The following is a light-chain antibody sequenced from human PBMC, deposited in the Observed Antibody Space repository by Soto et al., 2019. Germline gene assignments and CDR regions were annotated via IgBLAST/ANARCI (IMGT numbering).Light chain of an antibody. CDR2: GAS. CDR1: QSVSSNF. CDR3: QQYGSSPCP. Sequence: EIVLTQSPGTLSLSPGERATLSCRASQSVSSNFLAWYQQKPGQAPRLLLYGASSRATRIPDRFSGSGSGTDCTLTIRRLEPEDFAVYYCQQYGSSPCPCGQGTDVVIK. J-gene: IGKJ1*01. V-gene: IGKV3-20*01.